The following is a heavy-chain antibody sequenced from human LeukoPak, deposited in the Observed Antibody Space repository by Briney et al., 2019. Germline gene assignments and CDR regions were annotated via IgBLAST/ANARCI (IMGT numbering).Heavy chain of an antibody. J-gene: IGHJ3*02. Sequence: GASLKISCEGSGYNFTIHYIAWARQLPGKGLEWMGIIYPGDSDTRYSLSFHGQVTISADKSINTAYLQWSSLKASATAIYYCAIHSHGDDPFDIWGEGTVVTVSS. D-gene: IGHD7-27*01. CDR1: GYNFTIHY. V-gene: IGHV5-51*01. CDR3: AIHSHGDDPFDI. CDR2: IYPGDSDT.